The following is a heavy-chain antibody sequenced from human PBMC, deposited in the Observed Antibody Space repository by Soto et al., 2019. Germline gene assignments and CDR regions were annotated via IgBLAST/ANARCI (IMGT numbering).Heavy chain of an antibody. V-gene: IGHV3-30-3*01. CDR3: ARSFYPTMIVVVITIGGLAFDI. J-gene: IGHJ3*02. CDR1: GFTFSSYA. CDR2: ISYDGSNK. Sequence: GGPLRLSCAASGFTFSSYAMHWVRQAPGKGLEWVAVISYDGSNKYYADSVKGRFTISRDNSKNTLYLQMNSLRAEDTAVYYCARSFYPTMIVVVITIGGLAFDIWGQGTMVTVSS. D-gene: IGHD3-22*01.